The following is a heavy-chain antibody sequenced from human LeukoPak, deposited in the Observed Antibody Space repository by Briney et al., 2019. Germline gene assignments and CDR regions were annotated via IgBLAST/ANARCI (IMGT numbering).Heavy chain of an antibody. CDR3: VKSFGYCSGGSCYHHFDY. Sequence: PGRSLRLSCAASGFTFSSYGMHWVRQAPGKGLEWVAVISYDGSNKYYADSVKGRFTISRDNSKNTLYLQMNSLRAEDTAVYYCVKSFGYCSGGSCYHHFDYWGQGTLVTVSS. V-gene: IGHV3-30*18. CDR1: GFTFSSYG. J-gene: IGHJ4*02. D-gene: IGHD2-15*01. CDR2: ISYDGSNK.